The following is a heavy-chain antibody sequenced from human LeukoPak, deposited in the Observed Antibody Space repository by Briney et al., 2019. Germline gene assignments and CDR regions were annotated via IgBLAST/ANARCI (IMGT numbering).Heavy chain of an antibody. Sequence: GGSLRLSCAASGFTFSSYATSWVRQAPGKGLEWVSAISGSGGSTYYADSVKGRFTISRDNSKNTLYLQMNSLRAEDTAVYYCAKAGAVAVYYYYYGMDIWGQGTTVTVSS. D-gene: IGHD6-19*01. CDR2: ISGSGGST. J-gene: IGHJ6*02. V-gene: IGHV3-23*01. CDR3: AKAGAVAVYYYYYGMDI. CDR1: GFTFSSYA.